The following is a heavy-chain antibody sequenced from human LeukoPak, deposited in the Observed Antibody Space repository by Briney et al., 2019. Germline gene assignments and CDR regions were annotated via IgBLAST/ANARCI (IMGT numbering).Heavy chain of an antibody. D-gene: IGHD2-8*01. Sequence: SGGSLRLSCEASGFTFSSYSMNWVRQAPGKGLEWISYISTSTTTIYYANSVKGRFTISRDNAKNSLYLQMNSLRPEDTALYYCSTDPRLLMYWGHGTLVTVSS. V-gene: IGHV3-48*04. J-gene: IGHJ4*01. CDR3: STDPRLLMY. CDR1: GFTFSSYS. CDR2: ISTSTTTI.